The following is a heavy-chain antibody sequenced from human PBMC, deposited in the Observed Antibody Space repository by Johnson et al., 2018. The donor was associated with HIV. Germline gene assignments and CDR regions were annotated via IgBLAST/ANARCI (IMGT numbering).Heavy chain of an antibody. D-gene: IGHD3-22*01. Sequence: VQLVESGGGVVQPGRSLRLSCAASGFTFSSYAMHWVRQAPGKGLEWVGRIKSKTDGGTTDYAAPVNGRFTISRYDSKNTLSLQLNSLKIEDTATYYCTTAGSSGSAHAFDIWGQGTRVTVSS. CDR1: GFTFSSYA. V-gene: IGHV3-15*01. CDR3: TTAGSSGSAHAFDI. CDR2: IKSKTDGGTT. J-gene: IGHJ3*02.